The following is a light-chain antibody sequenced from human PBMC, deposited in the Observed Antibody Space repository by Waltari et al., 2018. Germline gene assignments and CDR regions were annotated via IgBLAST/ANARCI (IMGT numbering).Light chain of an antibody. CDR1: SGHSTNV. Sequence: QLVLTQSPSASASLGASVKLTCTLSSGHSTNVIAWLQKRPEKGPRFVMKVNSDGSHSKGDEIPDRFSGSSAGAERYLTISSLQSEDEADYYCQTGGHDTWVFGGGTKLTVL. CDR2: VNSDGSH. J-gene: IGLJ3*02. V-gene: IGLV4-69*01. CDR3: QTGGHDTWV.